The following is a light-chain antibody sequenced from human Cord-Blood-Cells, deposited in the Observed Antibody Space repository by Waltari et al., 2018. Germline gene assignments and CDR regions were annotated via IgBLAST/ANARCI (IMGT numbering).Light chain of an antibody. CDR1: KLGYKY. Sequence: SHQLTQPPSVSVSPGQTPTITPAGHKLGYKYARWYQQKPGQSPVLVIYQDSKRPSGIPERFSGSNSGNTATLTISGTQAMDEADYYCQAWDSSTHVVFGGGTKLTVL. V-gene: IGLV3-1*01. CDR3: QAWDSSTHVV. CDR2: QDS. J-gene: IGLJ2*01.